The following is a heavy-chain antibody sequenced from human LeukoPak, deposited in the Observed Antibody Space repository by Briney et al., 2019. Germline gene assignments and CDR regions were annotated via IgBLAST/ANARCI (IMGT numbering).Heavy chain of an antibody. V-gene: IGHV1-2*02. CDR3: ASRQDCSGGSCYYYYYYMDV. Sequence: GASVKVSCKASGYTFTGYYMHWVRQAPGQGLEWMGWINPNSGGTNYAQKFQGRVTMTRDTSISTAYMELSRLRSGDTAVYYCASRQDCSGGSCYYYYYYMDVWGKGTTVTVSS. D-gene: IGHD2-15*01. CDR2: INPNSGGT. J-gene: IGHJ6*03. CDR1: GYTFTGYY.